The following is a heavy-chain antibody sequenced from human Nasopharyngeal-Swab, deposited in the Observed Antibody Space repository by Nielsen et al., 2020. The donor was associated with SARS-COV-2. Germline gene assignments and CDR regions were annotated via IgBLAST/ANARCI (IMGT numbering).Heavy chain of an antibody. J-gene: IGHJ6*02. D-gene: IGHD1-26*01. CDR2: TSIRGTT. V-gene: IGHV4-61*02. Sequence: LSCSVSDDSLRRGGFYWTWIRQPAGRGLEVIGRTSIRGTTNYSPPFKNRVTMSLDTSKKQFFLRLASVSAADTAIYYCARGRPGTYYTYYYGLDVWGQGTTVTVSS. CDR1: DDSLRRGGFY. CDR3: ARGRPGTYYTYYYGLDV.